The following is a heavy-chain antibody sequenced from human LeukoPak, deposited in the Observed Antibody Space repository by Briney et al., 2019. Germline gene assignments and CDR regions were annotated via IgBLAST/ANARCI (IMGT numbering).Heavy chain of an antibody. Sequence: SETLSLTCAVYGGSFSGYYWSWIRQPPGKGLEWIGEINHSGSTNYNPSLKSRVTISVDTSKNQLSLKLSSVTAADTAVYYCARGRFLEYHKDWFDPWGQGTLVTVSS. D-gene: IGHD3-3*01. CDR2: INHSGST. V-gene: IGHV4-34*01. J-gene: IGHJ5*02. CDR3: ARGRFLEYHKDWFDP. CDR1: GGSFSGYY.